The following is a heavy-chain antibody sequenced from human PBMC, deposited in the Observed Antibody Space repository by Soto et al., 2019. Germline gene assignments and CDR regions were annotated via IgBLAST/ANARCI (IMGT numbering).Heavy chain of an antibody. CDR1: GYTFTNYY. Sequence: QVQLVQSGAEVKKPGASVKVSCKASGYTFTNYYMHWVRQAPGQGLEWMGIINPTDGTTIYAQKFQGRSTMTRDTSTTTIYMELSSLRSEDTAVYYCARGDDVVSPSGTYYFDYWGQGTLVTVSS. V-gene: IGHV1-46*01. D-gene: IGHD3-10*01. CDR2: INPTDGTT. J-gene: IGHJ4*02. CDR3: ARGDDVVSPSGTYYFDY.